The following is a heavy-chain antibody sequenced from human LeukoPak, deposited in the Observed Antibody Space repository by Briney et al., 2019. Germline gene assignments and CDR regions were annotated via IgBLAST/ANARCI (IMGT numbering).Heavy chain of an antibody. Sequence: TSETLSLTCAVYGGSFSGYYWSWIRQPPGKGLEWIGEINHSGSTNYNPSLKSRVTISVDTSKNQFSLKLSSVTAADTAVYYCARFWSGVDYLDYWGQGTLVTVSS. CDR1: GGSFSGYY. CDR3: ARFWSGVDYLDY. CDR2: INHSGST. V-gene: IGHV4-34*01. D-gene: IGHD2-8*01. J-gene: IGHJ4*02.